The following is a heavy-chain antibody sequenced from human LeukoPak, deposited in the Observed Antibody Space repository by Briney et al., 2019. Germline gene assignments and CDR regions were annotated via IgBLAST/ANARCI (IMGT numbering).Heavy chain of an antibody. CDR2: INPSGGST. J-gene: IGHJ4*02. CDR1: GYTFTSYY. CDR3: ASEVANTGKFDY. D-gene: IGHD1-1*01. Sequence: ASVKVSCKASGYTFTSYYMHWVRQAPGQGLEWMGIINPSGGSTSYAQKFQGRVTMTRDMSTSTVYMELSSLRSEDTAVYYCASEVANTGKFDYWGQGTLVTVSS. V-gene: IGHV1-46*01.